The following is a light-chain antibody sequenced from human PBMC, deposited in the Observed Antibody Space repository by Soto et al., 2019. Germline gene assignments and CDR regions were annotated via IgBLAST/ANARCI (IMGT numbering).Light chain of an antibody. Sequence: SYELTQPPSVSVSPGQTASITCSGDKLGDKYACWYQQKPGQSPVLVIYQDSKRPSGIPERFSGSKSRNTATLTIIGTQAMDEADYYCQAWDSSGPVVFGGGTNVTVL. CDR3: QAWDSSGPVV. V-gene: IGLV3-1*01. CDR1: KLGDKY. J-gene: IGLJ2*01. CDR2: QDS.